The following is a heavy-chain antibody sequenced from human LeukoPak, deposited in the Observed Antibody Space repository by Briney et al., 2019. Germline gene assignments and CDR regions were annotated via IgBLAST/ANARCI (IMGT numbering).Heavy chain of an antibody. CDR1: GFTFSSYG. D-gene: IGHD6-19*01. J-gene: IGHJ4*02. CDR2: IRYDGSNK. CDR3: ARASSGWYTVFDS. Sequence: GGPLRLSCAASGFTFSSYGMHWVRQAPGKGLEWVAFIRYDGSNKYYADSVKGRITISRDNSKNTLYLQMNSLRAEDTAVYYCARASSGWYTVFDSWGQGTLVTVSS. V-gene: IGHV3-30*02.